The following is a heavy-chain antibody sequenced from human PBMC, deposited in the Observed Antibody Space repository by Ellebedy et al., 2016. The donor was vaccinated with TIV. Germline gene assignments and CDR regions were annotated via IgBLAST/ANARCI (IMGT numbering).Heavy chain of an antibody. CDR2: FNPNSDGT. J-gene: IGHJ3*02. CDR3: ARVMHESLLLYCELDI. V-gene: IGHV1-2*02. CDR1: VYTFTDYY. D-gene: IGHD1-26*01. Sequence: AASVQVSCKASVYTFTDYYIHWARQAPGQGLEWMGWFNPNSDGTNQAQKFKCRVTMSSDTSINTANMELSRLKSDDTAVYYCARVMHESLLLYCELDIWGQGTMVTVSS.